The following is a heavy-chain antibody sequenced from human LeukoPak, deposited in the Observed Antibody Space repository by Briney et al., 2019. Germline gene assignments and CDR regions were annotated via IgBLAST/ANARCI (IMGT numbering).Heavy chain of an antibody. Sequence: PSETLSLTCTVSGXSISSSRYYWGWIRQPPGKGLEWIGSIYYSGSTYYNPSLKSRVTISVDTSKNQFSLKLSSVTAADTAVYYCASHTLGYCSGGSCYHWYFDLWGRGTLVTVSS. J-gene: IGHJ2*01. CDR3: ASHTLGYCSGGSCYHWYFDL. CDR2: IYYSGST. V-gene: IGHV4-39*01. D-gene: IGHD2-15*01. CDR1: GXSISSSRYY.